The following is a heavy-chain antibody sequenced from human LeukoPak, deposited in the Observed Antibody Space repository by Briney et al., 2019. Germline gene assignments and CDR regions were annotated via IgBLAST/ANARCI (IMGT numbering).Heavy chain of an antibody. V-gene: IGHV3-23*01. CDR2: FSGSGGST. D-gene: IGHD6-13*01. CDR3: AKDIADPNYYYGMDV. Sequence: GGSLRLSCAASGFTLSSYAMTWAPKLQGKGLDWAPVFSGSGGSTYYADSVKGRFTISRDNSKNTLYLQMNSLRAEDTAVYYCAKDIADPNYYYGMDVWGQGTTVTVSS. CDR1: GFTLSSYA. J-gene: IGHJ6*02.